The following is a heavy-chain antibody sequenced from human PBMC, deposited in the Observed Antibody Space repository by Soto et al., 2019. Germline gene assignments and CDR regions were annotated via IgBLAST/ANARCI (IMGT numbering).Heavy chain of an antibody. CDR3: ARESEDLTSNFDY. Sequence: GGSLRLSCAASGFTFSNYAMHWVRQALGKGLEWVALTSYDGNNEYYTDSVKGRFTISRDNSKNTLFLQMNSLRAEDTAVYYCARESEDLTSNFDYWGQGTLVTVSS. CDR1: GFTFSNYA. V-gene: IGHV3-30*03. CDR2: TSYDGNNE. J-gene: IGHJ4*02.